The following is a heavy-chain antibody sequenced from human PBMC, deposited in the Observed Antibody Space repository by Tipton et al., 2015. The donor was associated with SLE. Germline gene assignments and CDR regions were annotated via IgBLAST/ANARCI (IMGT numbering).Heavy chain of an antibody. CDR1: GYSFTSYW. CDR3: ARVHGSYGLGVAFDI. D-gene: IGHD1-26*01. J-gene: IGHJ3*02. CDR2: IYPGDSDT. V-gene: IGHV5-51*03. Sequence: VQLVQSGAEVKKPGESLKISCKGSGYSFTSYWIGWVRQMPGKGLEWMGIIYPGDSDTRYSPSFQGQVTISADKSISTTYLQWSSLKASDTAMYYCARVHGSYGLGVAFDIWGQGTMVTVSS.